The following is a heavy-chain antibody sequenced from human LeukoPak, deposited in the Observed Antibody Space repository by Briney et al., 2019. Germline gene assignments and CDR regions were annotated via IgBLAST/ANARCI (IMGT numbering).Heavy chain of an antibody. D-gene: IGHD4-17*01. CDR2: IHYGGST. CDR1: GDSISRSSYY. CDR3: ARHYTVTPDS. Sequence: SETLSLTCTVTGDSISRSSYYWGWIRQPPGKGLEWIGSIHYGGSTYSNPSLKSRVTISVDTSKNQFSLKLSSVTAADTAVYYCARHYTVTPDSWGQGTLVTVSS. V-gene: IGHV4-39*01. J-gene: IGHJ4*02.